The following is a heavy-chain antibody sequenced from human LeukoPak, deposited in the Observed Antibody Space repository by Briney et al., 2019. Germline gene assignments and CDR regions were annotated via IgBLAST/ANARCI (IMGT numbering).Heavy chain of an antibody. CDR1: VGTFSSYA. CDR2: IIPVFGTA. D-gene: IGHD5-12*01. J-gene: IGHJ6*03. V-gene: IGHV1-69*13. CDR3: AKRPTITTPSRYHMDV. Sequence: SVKVSCKASVGTFSSYAISCVRQAPGQGLEWMGGIIPVFGTANYAQKFRARVTITADESTSTAYMELSSLRSEDTAVYYCAKRPTITTPSRYHMDVWGKGTTVTISS.